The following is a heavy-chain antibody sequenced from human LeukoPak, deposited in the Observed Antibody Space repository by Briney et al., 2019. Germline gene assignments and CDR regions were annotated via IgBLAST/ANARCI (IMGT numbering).Heavy chain of an antibody. J-gene: IGHJ2*01. CDR3: ARDDYGDYGWYFDL. D-gene: IGHD4-17*01. CDR2: ISSNSSYI. Sequence: GGSLRLSCAASGFTFSSYSMNWVRQAPGKGLEWVSSISSNSSYIYYADSVKGRFTISRDNAKNSLYLQMNSLRAEDTAVYYCARDDYGDYGWYFDLWGRGTLVTVSS. CDR1: GFTFSSYS. V-gene: IGHV3-21*01.